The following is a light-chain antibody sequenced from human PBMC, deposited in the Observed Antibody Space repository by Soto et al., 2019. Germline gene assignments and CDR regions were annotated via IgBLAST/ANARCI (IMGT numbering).Light chain of an antibody. Sequence: EIVLTQSPGTLSLSPGERATLSCRASQSLSSSYLAWYQQKPGQAPRLLIYGASSRATGIPDRFSGSGSGTDFTLTISRLEPEDFAVYHCQQYDTSPLTFGGGTRLEIK. CDR1: QSLSSSY. CDR2: GAS. V-gene: IGKV3-20*01. CDR3: QQYDTSPLT. J-gene: IGKJ5*01.